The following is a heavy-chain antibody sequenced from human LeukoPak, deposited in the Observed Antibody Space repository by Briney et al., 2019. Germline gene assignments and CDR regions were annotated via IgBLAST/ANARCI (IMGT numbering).Heavy chain of an antibody. Sequence: AGCLRLSCPASGFFFSTYSINWVSQAPGERMEWDSSIIGSGRDTYYADSVRGRITISRDNSRNTLYVQMGRLRAEDMAVYYCARGGGRNTAMVWAFDYWGQGTLVTVSS. CDR3: ARGGGRNTAMVWAFDY. D-gene: IGHD5-18*01. V-gene: IGHV3-23*01. CDR1: GFFFSTYS. J-gene: IGHJ4*02. CDR2: IIGSGRDT.